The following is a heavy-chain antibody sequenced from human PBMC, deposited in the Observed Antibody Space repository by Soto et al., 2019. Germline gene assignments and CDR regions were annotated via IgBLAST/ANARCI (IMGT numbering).Heavy chain of an antibody. CDR3: ARVYSSSPLSYYMDV. V-gene: IGHV1-69*02. D-gene: IGHD6-6*01. CDR2: IIPILGIA. CDR1: GGTFSSYT. Sequence: SVKVSCKASGGTFSSYTISWVRQAPGQGLEWMGRIIPILGIANYAQKFQGRVTITADKSTSTAYMELSSLRSEDTAVYYCARVYSSSPLSYYMDVWGKGTTVTVSS. J-gene: IGHJ6*03.